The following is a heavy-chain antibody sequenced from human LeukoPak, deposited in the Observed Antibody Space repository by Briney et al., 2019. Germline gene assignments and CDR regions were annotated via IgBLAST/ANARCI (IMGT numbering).Heavy chain of an antibody. CDR3: ARAGRGYSYGYDY. CDR2: INGDGRNI. D-gene: IGHD5-18*01. V-gene: IGHV3-74*01. Sequence: GGSLRLSCVASGFTFSSYWMHWVRQDPRKGLVWVSRINGDGRNINYADSVRGRFTISRDNAKNTLYLQMNSLRAEDTAVYYCARAGRGYSYGYDYWGQGTLVTVSS. CDR1: GFTFSSYW. J-gene: IGHJ4*02.